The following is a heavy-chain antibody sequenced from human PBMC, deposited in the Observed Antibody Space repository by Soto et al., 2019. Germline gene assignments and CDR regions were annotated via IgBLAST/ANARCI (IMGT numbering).Heavy chain of an antibody. CDR1: GGSFSLYY. J-gene: IGHJ4*02. D-gene: IGHD2-15*01. V-gene: IGHV4-34*01. Sequence: SETLSLTCAVYGGSFSLYYWSWIRQPPGKGLEWLGEINHSGITNYNPSLKSRVTISIDTSKNRFSLDLNSVTAADTAIYYCAIGPRIWLPGGGYWGQGTLVTVSS. CDR3: AIGPRIWLPGGGY. CDR2: INHSGIT.